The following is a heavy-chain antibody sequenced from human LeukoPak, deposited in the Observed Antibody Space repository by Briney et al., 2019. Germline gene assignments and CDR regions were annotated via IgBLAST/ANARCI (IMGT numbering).Heavy chain of an antibody. CDR3: AKVGTGYSSGWYYFDY. D-gene: IGHD6-19*01. J-gene: IGHJ4*02. V-gene: IGHV3-23*01. CDR1: GFTFSSYA. Sequence: GGSLRLSCAASGFTFSSYAMRWVRQAPGKGLEWVSAISGSGGSTYYADSVKGRFTISRDNSKNTLYLQMNSLRAEDTAVYYCAKVGTGYSSGWYYFDYWGQGTLVTVSS. CDR2: ISGSGGST.